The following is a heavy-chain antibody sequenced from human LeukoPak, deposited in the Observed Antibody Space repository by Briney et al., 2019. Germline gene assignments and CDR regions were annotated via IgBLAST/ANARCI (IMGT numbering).Heavy chain of an antibody. Sequence: PGGSLRLSCAASGFTFSSYAMHWVRQAPGKGLEWVAVISYDGSNKYYADSVKGRFTISRDNPKNTLYLQMNSLRAEDTAVYYCATRGYSYGYAGFDYWGQGTLVTVSS. J-gene: IGHJ4*02. CDR3: ATRGYSYGYAGFDY. V-gene: IGHV3-30*04. CDR1: GFTFSSYA. CDR2: ISYDGSNK. D-gene: IGHD5-18*01.